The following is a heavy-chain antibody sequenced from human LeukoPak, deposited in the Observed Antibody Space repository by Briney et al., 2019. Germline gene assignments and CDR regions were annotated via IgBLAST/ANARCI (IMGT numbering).Heavy chain of an antibody. CDR2: IYTSGST. CDR1: GGSISSGHYF. J-gene: IGHJ6*03. V-gene: IGHV4-61*02. CDR3: ARDRDYYRDV. Sequence: PSQTLSLTCTVSGGSISSGHYFWPWIRQPAGKGLEWIGRIYTSGSTNYNPSLKSRVTISVDTSKNQFSLNLNSVTAADTAMYYCARDRDYYRDVWGKGSTVTVSS.